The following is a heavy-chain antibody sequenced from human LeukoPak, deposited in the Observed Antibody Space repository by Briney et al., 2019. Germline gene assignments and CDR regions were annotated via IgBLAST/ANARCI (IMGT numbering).Heavy chain of an antibody. CDR2: ISSTSAYI. CDR3: ARVAVAGPTGWFDP. CDR1: GFTFSSYG. D-gene: IGHD6-13*01. V-gene: IGHV3-21*01. Sequence: GGSLRLSCAASGFTFSSYGMHWVRQAPGKGLEWVSSISSTSAYIYYADSVKGRFTISRDNIDNVVYLQMSSLRAEDTAVYYCARVAVAGPTGWFDPWGQGTLVTVSS. J-gene: IGHJ5*02.